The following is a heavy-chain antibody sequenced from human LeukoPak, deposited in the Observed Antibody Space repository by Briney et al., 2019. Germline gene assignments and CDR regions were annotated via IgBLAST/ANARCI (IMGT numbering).Heavy chain of an antibody. CDR3: ARAIYDSSGSFDP. V-gene: IGHV4-59*12. Sequence: SETLSLTCTVSGGSISSYYWSWLRQPPGKGLEWIGYIYSRGTNNYNPSLKSRVTISVDTSKNQFSLKLSSVTAADTAVYYCARAIYDSSGSFDPWGQGTLVTVSS. J-gene: IGHJ5*02. CDR2: IYSRGTN. D-gene: IGHD3-22*01. CDR1: GGSISSYY.